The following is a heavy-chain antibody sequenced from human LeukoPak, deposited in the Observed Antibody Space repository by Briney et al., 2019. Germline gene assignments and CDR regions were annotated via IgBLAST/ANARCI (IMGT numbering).Heavy chain of an antibody. J-gene: IGHJ6*03. CDR2: ISSSGSTI. D-gene: IGHD6-13*01. V-gene: IGHV3-48*03. CDR1: GFTFSSYE. Sequence: PGGSLRLSCAASGFTFSSYEMNWVRQAPGKGLEWVSYISSSGSTIYYADSVKGRFTISIDNAKNSLYLQINSLRAEDKALYYCAREGAAGYYYYYYMDVWGKGTTVTVSS. CDR3: AREGAAGYYYYYYMDV.